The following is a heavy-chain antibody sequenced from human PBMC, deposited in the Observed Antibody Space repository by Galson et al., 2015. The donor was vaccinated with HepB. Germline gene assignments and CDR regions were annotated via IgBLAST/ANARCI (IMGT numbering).Heavy chain of an antibody. CDR3: ARDLLEWLNYFGY. D-gene: IGHD3-3*01. CDR2: ISYDGSNK. V-gene: IGHV3-30*03. CDR1: GFTFSSYS. J-gene: IGHJ4*02. Sequence: SLRLSCAASGFTFSSYSMNWVCQAPGKGLEWVAVISYDGSNKYYADSVKGRFTISRDNSKNTLYLQMNSLRAEDTAVYYCARDLLEWLNYFGYWGQGTLVTVSS.